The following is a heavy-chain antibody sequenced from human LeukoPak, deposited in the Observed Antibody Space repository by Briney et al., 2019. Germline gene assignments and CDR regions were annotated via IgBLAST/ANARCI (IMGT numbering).Heavy chain of an antibody. J-gene: IGHJ5*02. CDR2: IYYSGST. Sequence: SETLSLTCTVSGGSISSGDYYWSWIRQPPGKGLEWIGYIYYSGSTYYNPSLKSRVTISVDTSKNQFSLKLSSVTAADTAVYYCARGGDGSGETLGNWFDPWGQGTLVTASS. CDR1: GGSISSGDYY. CDR3: ARGGDGSGETLGNWFDP. D-gene: IGHD3-10*01. V-gene: IGHV4-30-4*01.